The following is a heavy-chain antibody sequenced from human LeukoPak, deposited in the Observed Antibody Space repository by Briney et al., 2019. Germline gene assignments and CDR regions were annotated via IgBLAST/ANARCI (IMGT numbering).Heavy chain of an antibody. CDR1: GYTLTELS. J-gene: IGHJ4*02. Sequence: ASVKVSCKVSGYTLTELSMHWVRQAPGKGLEWMGGFDPEDGETIYAQKFQGRVTMTEDTSTDTAYMELSSLRSEDTAVYYCATLDFSDWSPLSHLFDYWGQGTLVTVSS. CDR3: ATLDFSDWSPLSHLFDY. D-gene: IGHD3/OR15-3a*01. CDR2: FDPEDGET. V-gene: IGHV1-24*01.